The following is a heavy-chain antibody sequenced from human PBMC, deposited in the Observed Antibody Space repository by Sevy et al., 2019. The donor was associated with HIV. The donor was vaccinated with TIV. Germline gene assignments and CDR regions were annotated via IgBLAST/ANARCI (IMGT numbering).Heavy chain of an antibody. CDR3: ASRNYYDSSGYYFGPDY. CDR1: GFTFSDYY. Sequence: GGSLRLSCAASGFTFSDYYMSWIRQAPGKGLEWVSYISSSGSTIYYADSVKGRFTISRDNTKNSLYMQMNSLRVEETAVYYCASRNYYDSSGYYFGPDYWGQGTLVTVSS. J-gene: IGHJ4*02. D-gene: IGHD3-22*01. V-gene: IGHV3-11*01. CDR2: ISSSGSTI.